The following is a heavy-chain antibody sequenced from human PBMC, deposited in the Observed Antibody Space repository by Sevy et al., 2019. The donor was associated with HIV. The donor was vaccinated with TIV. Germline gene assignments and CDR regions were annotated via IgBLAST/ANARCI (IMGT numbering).Heavy chain of an antibody. CDR1: GGSISSGDYY. Sequence: SETLSLTCTISGGSISSGDYYWNWIRQPPGKGLEWIGYIYFSGSTYFNPSLKSRVTISVDTSKNQFSLRLTSLTAADTAVYYCARERNPPGYYGLDVWGQWTTVTVSS. D-gene: IGHD1-1*01. J-gene: IGHJ6*02. V-gene: IGHV4-31*03. CDR2: IYFSGST. CDR3: ARERNPPGYYGLDV.